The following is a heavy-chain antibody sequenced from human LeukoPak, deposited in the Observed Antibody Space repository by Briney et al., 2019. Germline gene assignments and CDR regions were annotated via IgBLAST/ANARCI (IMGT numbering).Heavy chain of an antibody. CDR3: ATGPYDILTGYYYVGYFQH. V-gene: IGHV1-2*02. CDR1: GYTFTGYY. J-gene: IGHJ1*01. D-gene: IGHD3-9*01. CDR2: INPISGGT. Sequence: ASVKVTCKASGYTFTGYYMHWVRQAPGQGLEWMGWINPISGGTNYAQKFQGRVTMTRDTSISTAYMELSRLRSDDTAVYYCATGPYDILTGYYYVGYFQHWGQGTLVTVSS.